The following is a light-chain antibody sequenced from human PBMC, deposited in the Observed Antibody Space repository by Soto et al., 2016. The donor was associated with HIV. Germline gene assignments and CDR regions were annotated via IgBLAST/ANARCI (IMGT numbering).Light chain of an antibody. J-gene: IGKJ1*01. Sequence: DIQLTQSPSFLSASVGDRVTITCRASQGISSYLAWYQQKPGRAPKLLIYAAYTLQYGVPSRFSGSGSGTEFTLTISSLQPEDFATYSCQQLNSYPWTFGQGTKVDIK. CDR2: AAY. CDR3: QQLNSYPWT. V-gene: IGKV1-9*01. CDR1: QGISSY.